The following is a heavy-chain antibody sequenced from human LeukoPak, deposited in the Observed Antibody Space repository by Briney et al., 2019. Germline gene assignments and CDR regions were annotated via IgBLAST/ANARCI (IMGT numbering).Heavy chain of an antibody. D-gene: IGHD3-10*01. Sequence: PSETLSLTCTVSGGSISSGSYYWSWIRQPAVKGLEWIGRIYTSGSTNYNPSLKSRVTISVDTSKNQFSLKLSSVTAADTAVYYCARDPVVRGVIAWYFDLWGRGTLVTVSS. J-gene: IGHJ2*01. CDR3: ARDPVVRGVIAWYFDL. V-gene: IGHV4-61*02. CDR1: GGSISSGSYY. CDR2: IYTSGST.